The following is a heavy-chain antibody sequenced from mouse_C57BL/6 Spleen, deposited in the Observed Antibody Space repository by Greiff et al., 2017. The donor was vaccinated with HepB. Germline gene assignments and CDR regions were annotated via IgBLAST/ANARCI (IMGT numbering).Heavy chain of an antibody. Sequence: EVKLVESGGGLVKPGGSLKLSCAASGFTFSDYGMHWVRQAPEKGLEWVAYISSGSSTIYSADTVKGRFTISRDNAKNTLFLQMTSLWSEYTAMYYCASDIYYEGYFDYWGQGTTLTVSS. J-gene: IGHJ2*01. V-gene: IGHV5-17*01. CDR2: ISSGSSTI. D-gene: IGHD2-4*01. CDR3: ASDIYYEGYFDY. CDR1: GFTFSDYG.